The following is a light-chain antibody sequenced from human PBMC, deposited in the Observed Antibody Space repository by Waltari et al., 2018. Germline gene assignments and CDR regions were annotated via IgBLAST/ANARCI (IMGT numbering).Light chain of an antibody. J-gene: IGKJ5*01. CDR2: GAS. CDR1: QSVSGSY. CDR3: QQYGSSIT. Sequence: EIVLTQSPGTLSLSPGERATLSCRASQSVSGSYLAWYQQKPGQAPRLLIYGASRRATGILDRFSGSGSGTDFTLTISRLEPEDFAVYYCQQYGSSITFGQGTRLEIK. V-gene: IGKV3-20*01.